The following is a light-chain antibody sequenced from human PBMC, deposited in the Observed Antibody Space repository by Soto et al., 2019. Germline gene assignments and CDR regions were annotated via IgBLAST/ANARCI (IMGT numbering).Light chain of an antibody. CDR2: AAS. J-gene: IGKJ3*01. Sequence: DIQMTQSPTSLSASVGDRVTITSRASQAIRNFVAWYQQKQGKAPKLLIYAASTLQSGVPSRFSGSGSGTDFTLTINSLQPEDVATYSCQKYSSVPVFGPGTKVEIK. CDR3: QKYSSVPV. CDR1: QAIRNF. V-gene: IGKV1-27*01.